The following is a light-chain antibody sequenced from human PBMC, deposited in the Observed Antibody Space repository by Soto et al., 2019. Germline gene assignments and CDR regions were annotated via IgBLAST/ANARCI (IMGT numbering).Light chain of an antibody. CDR3: QEYSNVPFT. CDR2: AAS. Sequence: DIQMTQSPSSLSASVGNRVTITCRASQGISNSLGWYQLEAGRPPKLLIYAASTLQSGVPSRFSGSGSGSDFTLTISSLQPEDAATYYCQEYSNVPFTFVPGIKGDVK. CDR1: QGISNS. J-gene: IGKJ3*01. V-gene: IGKV1-27*01.